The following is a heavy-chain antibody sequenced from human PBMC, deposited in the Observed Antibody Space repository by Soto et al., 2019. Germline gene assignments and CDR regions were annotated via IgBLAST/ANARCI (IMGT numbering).Heavy chain of an antibody. CDR3: ARAQNGAPDY. CDR2: IWYDGRNK. V-gene: IGHV3-33*01. Sequence: QVQLVESGGGVVQPGRSLRLSCAASGFTFSRFGMHWVRQAPGKGLEWVAVIWYDGRNKYYADSVKGRFTISRDNSKNTLYLQMNSLRVEDTAVYYCARAQNGAPDYWGQGTLVTVSS. CDR1: GFTFSRFG. D-gene: IGHD4-17*01. J-gene: IGHJ4*02.